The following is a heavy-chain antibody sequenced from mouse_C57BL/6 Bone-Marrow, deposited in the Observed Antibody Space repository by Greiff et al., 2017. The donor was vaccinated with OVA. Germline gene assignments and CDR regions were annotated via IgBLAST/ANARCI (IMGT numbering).Heavy chain of an antibody. CDR3: ARSDYYGSSYTWFAY. CDR2: IYPGGGYT. V-gene: IGHV1-63*01. D-gene: IGHD1-1*01. CDR1: GYTFTNYW. Sequence: QVQLQQSGAELVRPGTSVKMSCKASGYTFTNYWIGWAKQRPGHGLEWIGDIYPGGGYTNYNEKFKGKATLTADKSSSTAYMQFSSLTSENSAIYYCARSDYYGSSYTWFAYWGQGTLVTVSA. J-gene: IGHJ3*01.